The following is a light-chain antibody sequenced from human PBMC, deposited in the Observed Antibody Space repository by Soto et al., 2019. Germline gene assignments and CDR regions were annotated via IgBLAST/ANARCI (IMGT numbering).Light chain of an antibody. CDR1: QDVGRY. Sequence: AIRMTQSLSSLSASAGDRVAIACRASQDVGRYLAWYQQKPGQAPKLLIYGASTLQSGVPSRFSGGGSGTDFTLTISCLQSEDFATYYCQHYKNYPWTFGQGTKVEIK. CDR3: QHYKNYPWT. V-gene: IGKV1-8*01. J-gene: IGKJ1*01. CDR2: GAS.